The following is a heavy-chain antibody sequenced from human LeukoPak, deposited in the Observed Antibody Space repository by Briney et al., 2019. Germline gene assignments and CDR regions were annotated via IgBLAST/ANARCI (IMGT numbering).Heavy chain of an antibody. J-gene: IGHJ4*02. CDR1: GFTFSSYA. D-gene: IGHD1-26*01. Sequence: GGSLRLSCAASGFTFSSYAMHWVRQAPGKGLEWVAVISYDGSNKYYADSVKGRFTISRDNSKNTLYLQMNSLRAEDTAVYYCAKNRGSYLFDYWGQGTLVTVSS. CDR3: AKNRGSYLFDY. V-gene: IGHV3-30*18. CDR2: ISYDGSNK.